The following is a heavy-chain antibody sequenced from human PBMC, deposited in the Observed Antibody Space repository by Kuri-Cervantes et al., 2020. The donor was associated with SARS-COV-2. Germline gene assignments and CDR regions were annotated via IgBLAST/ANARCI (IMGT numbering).Heavy chain of an antibody. J-gene: IGHJ4*02. Sequence: ASVKVSCKASGYTFTTYGITWVRQAPGQGLEWMGWSSGYNGNTNYAQKLQGRVTMTTDTSTSTAYMELRSLRSDDTAVYYCARGTAMVKYYFDYWGQGTLVTVSS. V-gene: IGHV1-18*01. CDR1: GYTFTTYG. CDR3: ARGTAMVKYYFDY. D-gene: IGHD5-18*01. CDR2: SSGYNGNT.